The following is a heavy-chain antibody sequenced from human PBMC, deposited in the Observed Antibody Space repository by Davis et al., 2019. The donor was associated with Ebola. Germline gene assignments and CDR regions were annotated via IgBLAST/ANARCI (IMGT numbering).Heavy chain of an antibody. Sequence: MPGGSLRLSCTLSGGSISSSSYYWGWIRQPPGKGLEWIGEINHSGSTYYNPSLKSRVTISVDTSKNQFSLKLSSVTAADTAVYYCARQVGGVVVAPFDYWGQGTLVTVSS. V-gene: IGHV4-39*01. CDR1: GGSISSSSYY. CDR2: INHSGST. D-gene: IGHD3-22*01. J-gene: IGHJ4*02. CDR3: ARQVGGVVVAPFDY.